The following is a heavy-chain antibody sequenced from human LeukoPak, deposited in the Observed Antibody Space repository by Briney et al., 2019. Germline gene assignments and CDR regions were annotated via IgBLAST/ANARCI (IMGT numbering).Heavy chain of an antibody. V-gene: IGHV3-21*01. D-gene: IGHD6-13*01. CDR2: ISSSSSYI. Sequence: GGSLRLSCAASGFTFSSYSMNWVRQAPGKGLEWVSSISSSSSYIYYADSVKGRFTISRDNAKNSLYLQMNSLRAEDTAVYYCARERDSSSWYDYYYYYMDVWGKGTTVTVSS. J-gene: IGHJ6*03. CDR3: ARERDSSSWYDYYYYYMDV. CDR1: GFTFSSYS.